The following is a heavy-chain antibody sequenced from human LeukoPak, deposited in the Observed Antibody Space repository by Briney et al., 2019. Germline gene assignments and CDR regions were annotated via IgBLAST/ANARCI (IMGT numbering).Heavy chain of an antibody. D-gene: IGHD3-22*01. CDR1: GFTVSTTY. V-gene: IGHV3-53*01. Sequence: GGSLRLSRVASGFTVSTTYMNWVRQAPGKGLEWVSVLYTGGTTYYADSVKGRFTISRDNSKNTLYLQMNSLRAEDTAMYYCARDLSSGFYYFDYWGQGILVTVSS. CDR2: LYTGGTT. CDR3: ARDLSSGFYYFDY. J-gene: IGHJ4*02.